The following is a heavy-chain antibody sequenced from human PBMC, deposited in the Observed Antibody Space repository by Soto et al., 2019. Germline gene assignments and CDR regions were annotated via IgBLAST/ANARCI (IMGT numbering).Heavy chain of an antibody. D-gene: IGHD1-1*01. J-gene: IGHJ5*01. CDR1: GGSVRAPDW. V-gene: IGHV4-4*02. CDR2: VHISGHS. Sequence: WETLSLTCTLSGGSVRAPDWWNWVRQSPDKGLEWIAEVHISGHSNYNPSLRSRVSVPIDSSKNQFYLNLNSVTAADTAIYYCARVRQGCSANNCYFDPWGQGTRVTVSS. CDR3: ARVRQGCSANNCYFDP.